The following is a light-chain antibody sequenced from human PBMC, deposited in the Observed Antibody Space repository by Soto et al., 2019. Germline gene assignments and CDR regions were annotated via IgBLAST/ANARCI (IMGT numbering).Light chain of an antibody. CDR1: SSDIGGYNY. CDR2: DVS. CDR3: SSYTSRSTLDVI. V-gene: IGLV2-14*03. J-gene: IGLJ2*01. Sequence: QSALTQPASVSGSPGQSITISCTGTSSDIGGYNYVSWYQHHPGKAPKLMIYDVSNRPSGVSNRFSGSKSGNTASLTISGLQAEDEADYYCSSYTSRSTLDVIFGGGTKVTVL.